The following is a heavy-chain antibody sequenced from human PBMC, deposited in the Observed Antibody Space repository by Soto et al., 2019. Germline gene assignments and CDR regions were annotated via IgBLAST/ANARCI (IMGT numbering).Heavy chain of an antibody. Sequence: GAAVKVSCKASGYSFTDYHIHWVRQAPGQGLEWLGRINPKSGGTSTAQKFQAWDTMTTDTSISTASMELTRLTSDDTAIYYCARGDSTDCSSGVCSFFYNHDMDVWGQGTTVTVSS. CDR3: ARGDSTDCSSGVCSFFYNHDMDV. D-gene: IGHD2-8*01. CDR1: GYSFTDYH. V-gene: IGHV1-2*04. CDR2: INPKSGGT. J-gene: IGHJ6*02.